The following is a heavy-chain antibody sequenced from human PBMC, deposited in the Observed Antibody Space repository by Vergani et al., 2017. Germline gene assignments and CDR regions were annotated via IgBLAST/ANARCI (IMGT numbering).Heavy chain of an antibody. J-gene: IGHJ6*02. CDR2: IIPIFGTA. V-gene: IGHV1-69*01. D-gene: IGHD3-10*01. Sequence: QVQLVQSGAEVKKPGSSVKVSCKASGGTFSSYAISWVQQAPGQGLEWMGGIIPIFGTANYAQKFQGRVTITADESTSTAYMELSSLRSEDTAVYYCARDPMVRGKLASYGMDVWGQGTTVTVSS. CDR3: ARDPMVRGKLASYGMDV. CDR1: GGTFSSYA.